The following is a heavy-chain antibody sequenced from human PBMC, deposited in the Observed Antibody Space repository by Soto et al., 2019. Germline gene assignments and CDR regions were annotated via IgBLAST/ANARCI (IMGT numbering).Heavy chain of an antibody. V-gene: IGHV3-23*01. CDR2: VTGSDGST. CDR1: GFTFSNYA. Sequence: PGGSLRLSCAASGFTFSNYAMSWVRQAPGKGLEWVSAVTGSDGSTYYADSVKGRFTISRDNSKNTLYLQMNSLRAEDTAVYYCAKKSSTVAGPDAFDIWGQGTMVTVSS. D-gene: IGHD6-19*01. CDR3: AKKSSTVAGPDAFDI. J-gene: IGHJ3*02.